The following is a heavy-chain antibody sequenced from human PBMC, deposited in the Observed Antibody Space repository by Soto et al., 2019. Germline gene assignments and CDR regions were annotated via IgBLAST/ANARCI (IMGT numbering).Heavy chain of an antibody. V-gene: IGHV3-30*18. J-gene: IGHJ4*02. CDR2: ISYDGINK. Sequence: GGSLRLSCAASGFTFSSYGMHWVRQAPGKGLEWVAVISYDGINKYYADSVKGRFTISRDNSKNTLYLQMNSLRAEDTAVYYCAKDVHYDFWSGSSYFGYWGQGTLVTVSS. CDR1: GFTFSSYG. D-gene: IGHD3-3*01. CDR3: AKDVHYDFWSGSSYFGY.